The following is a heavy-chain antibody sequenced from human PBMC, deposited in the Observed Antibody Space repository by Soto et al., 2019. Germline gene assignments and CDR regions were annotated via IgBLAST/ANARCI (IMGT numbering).Heavy chain of an antibody. CDR1: GFTFSSYA. CDR2: ISGSGGST. Sequence: EVQLLESGGGLVQPGGSLRLSCAASGFTFSSYAMSWVRQAPGKGLEWVSAISGSGGSTYYADSVKGRFTISRDNSKNALYLQMNSLGAEDTAVYYCAKDRGRAGAGPYYFDYWGQGTLVTVSS. V-gene: IGHV3-23*01. CDR3: AKDRGRAGAGPYYFDY. D-gene: IGHD6-19*01. J-gene: IGHJ4*02.